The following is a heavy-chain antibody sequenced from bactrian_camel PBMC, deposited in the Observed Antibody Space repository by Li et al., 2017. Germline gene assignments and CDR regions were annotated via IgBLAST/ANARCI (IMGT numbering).Heavy chain of an antibody. D-gene: IGHD2*01. Sequence: VQLVESGGGLVQAVGSLRLSCEASGFTFDMFDMSWVRQVPGKGLEWVSVISSRGGAAHYANSLKGRFTISKDSAKSTLYLQMDNLKPEDTAIYYCAAHPSRFCNSGMKIKFNFWGQGTQVTVS. CDR1: GFTFDMFD. CDR2: ISSRGGAA. J-gene: IGHJ4*01. V-gene: IGHV3S40*01. CDR3: AAHPSRFCNSGMKIKFNF.